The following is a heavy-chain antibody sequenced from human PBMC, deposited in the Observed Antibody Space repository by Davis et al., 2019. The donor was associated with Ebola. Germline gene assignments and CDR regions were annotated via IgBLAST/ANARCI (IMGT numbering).Heavy chain of an antibody. CDR1: GGSFSGYY. D-gene: IGHD5-18*01. J-gene: IGHJ4*02. Sequence: PSETLSLTCAVYGGSFSGYYWSWIRQPPGKGLEWIGEINHSGSTNYNPSLKSRVTISGDTSKNQFSLKLSSVTAADTAVYYCARRNTAMDFDYWGQGTLVTVSS. CDR2: INHSGST. V-gene: IGHV4-34*01. CDR3: ARRNTAMDFDY.